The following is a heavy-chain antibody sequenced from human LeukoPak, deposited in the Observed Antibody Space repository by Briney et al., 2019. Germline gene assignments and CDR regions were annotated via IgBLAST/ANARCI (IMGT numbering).Heavy chain of an antibody. CDR1: GGSISSGGYY. D-gene: IGHD2-2*01. J-gene: IGHJ6*03. Sequence: SETLSLTCTVSGGSISSGGYYWSWIRQHPGKGLEWIGYIYYSGSTYYNPSLKSRVTISVDTSKNQFSLKLSSVTAADTAVYYCARVSIVVVPAAITENDYYYYMDVWGKGTTVTVSS. CDR2: IYYSGST. V-gene: IGHV4-31*03. CDR3: ARVSIVVVPAAITENDYYYYMDV.